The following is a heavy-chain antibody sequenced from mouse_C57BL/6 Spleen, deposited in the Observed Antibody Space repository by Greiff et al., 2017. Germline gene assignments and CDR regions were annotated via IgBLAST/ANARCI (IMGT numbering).Heavy chain of an antibody. D-gene: IGHD3-2*02. CDR1: GFTFSSYA. CDR2: ISSGGDYI. J-gene: IGHJ2*01. CDR3: TRERGSGYPFDY. V-gene: IGHV5-9-1*02. Sequence: EVQRVESGEGLVKPGGSLKLSCAASGFTFSSYAMSWVRQTPEKRLEWVAYISSGGDYIYYADTVKGRFTISRDNARNTLYLQMSSLKSEDTAMYYCTRERGSGYPFDYWGQGTTLTVSS.